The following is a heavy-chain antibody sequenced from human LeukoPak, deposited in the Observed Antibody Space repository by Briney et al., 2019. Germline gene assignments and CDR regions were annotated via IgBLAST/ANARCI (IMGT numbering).Heavy chain of an antibody. Sequence: SETLSLTCAVYGGSFSGYYWSWIRQPPGKGLEWIGEINHSGSTNYNPSLKSRVTISVDTSKNQFSLKLSSVTAADTAVYYCARGGRWLQSFDYWGQGTLVTVSS. CDR1: GGSFSGYY. CDR2: INHSGST. J-gene: IGHJ4*02. D-gene: IGHD5-24*01. V-gene: IGHV4-34*01. CDR3: ARGGRWLQSFDY.